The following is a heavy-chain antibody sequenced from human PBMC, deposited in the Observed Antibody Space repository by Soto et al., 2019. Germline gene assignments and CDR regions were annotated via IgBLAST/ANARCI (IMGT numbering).Heavy chain of an antibody. J-gene: IGHJ4*02. Sequence: EVQLLESGGSLVQPGGSLRLSCEAYGFSFSDYAMTWVRQAPGKGLEWVSLLGAGGGARNYADSVKGRFTISRDNSKNTVFLLMNSLRPEDTAIYYCARIRSTVTVRSYFDYWGQGTLVTVSS. D-gene: IGHD2-21*02. CDR2: LGAGGGAR. V-gene: IGHV3-23*01. CDR3: ARIRSTVTVRSYFDY. CDR1: GFSFSDYA.